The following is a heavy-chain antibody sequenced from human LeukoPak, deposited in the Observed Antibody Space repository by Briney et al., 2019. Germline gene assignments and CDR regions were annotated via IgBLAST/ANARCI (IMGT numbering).Heavy chain of an antibody. Sequence: ASVKVSCKASGYTFTSYGISWVRQAPGQGLEWMGWISAYNGNTNYAQKLQGRVTMTTDTSTSTAYMELRSLRSDDTAVYYCARAKYLGATGDAFDIWGQGTMVTVSS. CDR2: ISAYNGNT. V-gene: IGHV1-18*01. D-gene: IGHD1-26*01. J-gene: IGHJ3*02. CDR1: GYTFTSYG. CDR3: ARAKYLGATGDAFDI.